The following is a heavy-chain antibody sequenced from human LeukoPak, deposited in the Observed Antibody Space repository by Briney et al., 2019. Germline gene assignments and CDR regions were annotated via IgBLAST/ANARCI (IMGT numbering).Heavy chain of an antibody. J-gene: IGHJ5*02. V-gene: IGHV3-13*01. CDR3: TRGHYVGFDP. D-gene: IGHD4-17*01. Sequence: GGSLRLSCEASGLTFSTNDFHWVRQATGKGLEWVSGVGSAGDIYYANSVEGRFTLSREVAKNSLFLQMNSLRVEDTAVYYCTRGHYVGFDPWGQGVLVTVSS. CDR2: VGSAGDI. CDR1: GLTFSTND.